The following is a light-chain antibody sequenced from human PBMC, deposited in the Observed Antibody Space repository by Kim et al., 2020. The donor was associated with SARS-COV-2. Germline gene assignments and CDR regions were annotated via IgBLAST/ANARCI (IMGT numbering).Light chain of an antibody. Sequence: GGTVNLPREYRTGTGTSGHYPYGFQQRPGQAPRTLIYDTNRKHSWTPARFSGSLLGGKAALTLSGAQPDDEADYYCLLSSGAVRVFGGGTQLTVL. CDR1: TGTGTSGHY. CDR2: DTN. CDR3: LLSSGAVRV. J-gene: IGLJ3*02. V-gene: IGLV7-46*01.